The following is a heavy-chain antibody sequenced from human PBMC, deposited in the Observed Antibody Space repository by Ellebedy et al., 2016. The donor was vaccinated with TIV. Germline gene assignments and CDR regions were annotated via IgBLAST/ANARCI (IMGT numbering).Heavy chain of an antibody. D-gene: IGHD1-26*01. CDR2: FDPEDGET. CDR3: ARMYFGQSGGSYYSNFDY. CDR1: GYTLTELS. J-gene: IGHJ4*02. V-gene: IGHV1-24*01. Sequence: ASVKVSCKVSGYTLTELSMHWVRQAPGKGLEWMGGFDPEDGETIYAQKFQGRVTMTEDTSTDTAYMELSSLRSEDTAVYYCARMYFGQSGGSYYSNFDYWGQGTLVTVSS.